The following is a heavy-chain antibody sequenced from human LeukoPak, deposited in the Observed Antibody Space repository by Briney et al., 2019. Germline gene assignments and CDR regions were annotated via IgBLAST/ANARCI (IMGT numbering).Heavy chain of an antibody. D-gene: IGHD3-9*01. J-gene: IGHJ6*03. Sequence: GASVKVSCKASGYTFTSYYMHWVRQAPGQGLEWMGIINPSGGSTSYAQKFQGRVTMTRDMSTSTVYMELSSLRSEDTAVYYCAREGMDGGWAYSLLTGYSSKYYYYYMDVWGKGTTVTVSS. V-gene: IGHV1-46*01. CDR2: INPSGGST. CDR1: GYTFTSYY. CDR3: AREGMDGGWAYSLLTGYSSKYYYYYMDV.